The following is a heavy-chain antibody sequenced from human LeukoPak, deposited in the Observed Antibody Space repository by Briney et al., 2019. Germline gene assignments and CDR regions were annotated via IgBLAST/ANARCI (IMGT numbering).Heavy chain of an antibody. J-gene: IGHJ6*03. Sequence: TGGSLRPSCAASGFTFSLYAMTWVRQTPEKGLEWVSTIDGDGANTYYADSVRGRFTISRDNSKNTLSLQMTSLRADDTAVYYRATRFGLDYYYYYMDVWGKGTTVTVSS. D-gene: IGHD3-10*01. CDR3: ATRFGLDYYYYYMDV. V-gene: IGHV3-23*01. CDR2: IDGDGANT. CDR1: GFTFSLYA.